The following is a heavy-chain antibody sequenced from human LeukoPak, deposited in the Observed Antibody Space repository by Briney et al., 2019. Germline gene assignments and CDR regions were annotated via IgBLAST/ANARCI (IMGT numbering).Heavy chain of an antibody. CDR2: IIPILGIA. CDR1: GGTFSSYA. V-gene: IGHV1-69*04. J-gene: IGHJ4*02. D-gene: IGHD6-19*01. CDR3: ARGLIAVAGNYFDY. Sequence: SVKVSCKASGGTFSSYAISWVRQAPGQGLEWMGRIIPILGIANYAQKFQGRVTITADKSTSTAYMELSSLRSEDTAVYYCARGLIAVAGNYFDYWGQGTLVTVSS.